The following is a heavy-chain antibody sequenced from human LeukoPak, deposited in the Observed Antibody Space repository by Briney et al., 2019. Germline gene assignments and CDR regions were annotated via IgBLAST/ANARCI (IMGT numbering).Heavy chain of an antibody. D-gene: IGHD6-19*01. CDR2: IWYDGSDK. V-gene: IGHV3-33*03. CDR3: AKALYSSGWSY. CDR1: GFTFSSYG. Sequence: PGGSLRLSCAASGFTFSSYGMHWVRQAPDKGLEWVAVIWYDGSDKYYADSVKGRFTISRDNSKNTVFLQMNSLTAEDTAVYYCAKALYSSGWSYWGQGTLVTVSS. J-gene: IGHJ4*02.